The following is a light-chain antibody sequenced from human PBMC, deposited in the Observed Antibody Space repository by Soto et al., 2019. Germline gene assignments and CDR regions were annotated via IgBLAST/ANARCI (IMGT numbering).Light chain of an antibody. V-gene: IGKV3-15*01. J-gene: IGKJ4*01. CDR2: GAS. Sequence: EIVMTQSPAPLSVSPGERATLSCRASQSVSSNLAWYQQKPGQAPRLLIYGASTRATSIPARFSGSGSGTEFTLTISSLKSEDFAVYYCQQYNNWLFGGGTKVEIK. CDR3: QQYNNWL. CDR1: QSVSSN.